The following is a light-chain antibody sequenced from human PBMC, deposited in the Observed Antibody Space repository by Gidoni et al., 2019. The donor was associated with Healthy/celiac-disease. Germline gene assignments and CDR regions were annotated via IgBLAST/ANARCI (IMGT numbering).Light chain of an antibody. J-gene: IGKJ1*01. CDR2: KAS. Sequence: DTQMPQSPSTLSASVGDRVTITCRASQRISSWLAWYQQKPGKAPKLLIYKASSLESGVPSRCSGSGSGTEFTLTISSLQPDDFATYYCQQYNSYRTFGQGTKVEIK. CDR1: QRISSW. V-gene: IGKV1-5*03. CDR3: QQYNSYRT.